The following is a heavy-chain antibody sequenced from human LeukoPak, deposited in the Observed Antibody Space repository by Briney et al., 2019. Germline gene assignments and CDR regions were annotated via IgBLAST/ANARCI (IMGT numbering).Heavy chain of an antibody. CDR1: GFTFSRNA. D-gene: IGHD3-22*01. CDR2: TSYDGSNK. Sequence: GRSLRLSCAASGFTFSRNAMHWVRQAPGKGLEWVAITSYDGSNKYYADSVKGRFTISRDNSKNTLYLQMNSLRAEDTAVYYCARDAPDINMRLVVLYYFDYWGQGTLVTVSS. V-gene: IGHV3-30-3*01. CDR3: ARDAPDINMRLVVLYYFDY. J-gene: IGHJ4*02.